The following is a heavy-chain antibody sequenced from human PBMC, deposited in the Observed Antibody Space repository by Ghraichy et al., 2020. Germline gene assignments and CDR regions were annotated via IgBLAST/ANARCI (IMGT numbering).Heavy chain of an antibody. J-gene: IGHJ4*02. CDR2: IKQDGSER. V-gene: IGHV3-7*01. Sequence: GSLRLSCAASGFTFSNFWMSWVRQAPGKGLEWVANIKQDGSERYYVDSVKGRFTISRDNAKNSLSLQMNSLRAEDTAVYYCATMVHGNFFDYWGQGTLVTVSS. D-gene: IGHD3-10*01. CDR1: GFTFSNFW. CDR3: ATMVHGNFFDY.